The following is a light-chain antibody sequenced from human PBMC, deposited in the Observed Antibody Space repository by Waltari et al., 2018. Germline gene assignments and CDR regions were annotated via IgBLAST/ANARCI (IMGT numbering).Light chain of an antibody. V-gene: IGLV2-14*03. CDR2: DVS. J-gene: IGLJ3*02. CDR1: SIDGGGYNY. CDR3: ISYTSSSTWV. Sequence: QSALTQPASVSGSPGQSITISCTGTSIDGGGYNYVSWYQQHPGKAPKPIIYDVSNRPSGVSNRFSGSRSGNTASLTISGLQTEDEADYYCISYTSSSTWVFGGGTKLTVL.